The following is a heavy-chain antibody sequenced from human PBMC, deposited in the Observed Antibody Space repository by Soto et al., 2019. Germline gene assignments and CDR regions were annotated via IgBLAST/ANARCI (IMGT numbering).Heavy chain of an antibody. CDR2: IYWDDDK. Sequence: QITLKESGPTLVKPTQTLTLTCTFSGFSLSTSGVGVGWIRQPPGKALEWLALIYWDDDKRYSPSLKSRLTITQDTSRNKVVVTMTNMNPVDTAPDDFAQYCVGWYGFDSWGQGALVTVS. V-gene: IGHV2-5*02. D-gene: IGHD6-19*01. CDR3: AQYCVGWYGFDS. CDR1: GFSLSTSGVG. J-gene: IGHJ4*02.